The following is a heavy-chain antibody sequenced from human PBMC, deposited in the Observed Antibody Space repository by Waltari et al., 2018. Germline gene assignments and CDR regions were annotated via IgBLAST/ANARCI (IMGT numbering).Heavy chain of an antibody. CDR2: LSYSGTT. Sequence: QLQLQESGPGLVKPSETLSLTCSVSGDSITSNRHYWGWIRQPPGQGLEWIGTLSYSGTTYISPSHKSRVTLSRDTSRNQLSLELGSVTATDTAMYYCATYIGASVGTAAFDVWGQGTMVNVSS. CDR1: GDSITSNRHY. D-gene: IGHD5-12*01. CDR3: ATYIGASVGTAAFDV. V-gene: IGHV4-39*01. J-gene: IGHJ3*01.